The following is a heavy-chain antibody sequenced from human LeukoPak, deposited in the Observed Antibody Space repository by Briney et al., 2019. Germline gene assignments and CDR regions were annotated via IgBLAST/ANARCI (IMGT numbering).Heavy chain of an antibody. CDR1: GFTFSSYG. J-gene: IGHJ4*02. CDR2: ISYDGSNK. D-gene: IGHD2-15*01. Sequence: PGGSLRLSCAASGFTFSSYGMHWVRQAPGKGLEWVAVISYDGSNKYYADSVKGRFTISRDNSKNTLYLQMNSLRAEDTAVYYCARDTLPSCSGGSCYPFDYWGQGTLVTVSS. V-gene: IGHV3-30*03. CDR3: ARDTLPSCSGGSCYPFDY.